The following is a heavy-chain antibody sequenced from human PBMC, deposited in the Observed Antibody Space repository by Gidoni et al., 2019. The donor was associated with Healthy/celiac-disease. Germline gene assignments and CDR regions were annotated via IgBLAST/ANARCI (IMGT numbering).Heavy chain of an antibody. CDR3: AKGRGSSWTDAFDI. Sequence: EVQLVESGGGLVQPGRSLRLSCAASGFTFDDYAMHGVRQAPGKGLEWVSGISWNSGSIGYADYVKGRFTISRDNAKNSLYLQMNSLRAEDTDLYYCAKGRGSSWTDAFDIWGQGTMVTVSS. CDR2: ISWNSGSI. J-gene: IGHJ3*02. V-gene: IGHV3-9*01. D-gene: IGHD6-13*01. CDR1: GFTFDDYA.